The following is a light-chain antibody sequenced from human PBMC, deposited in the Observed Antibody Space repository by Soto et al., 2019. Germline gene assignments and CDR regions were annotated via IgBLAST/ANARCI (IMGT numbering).Light chain of an antibody. Sequence: QPVLTQPPSASGTPGVRVTISCSGSTSNIGSNNVNWYQQLPGTAPKLLIYSNNQRPSGVPDRFSASKSGTSASLAVSGLQSEDEADYHCAAWDDSLNGVIFGGGTKL. CDR1: TSNIGSNN. J-gene: IGLJ2*01. V-gene: IGLV1-44*01. CDR2: SNN. CDR3: AAWDDSLNGVI.